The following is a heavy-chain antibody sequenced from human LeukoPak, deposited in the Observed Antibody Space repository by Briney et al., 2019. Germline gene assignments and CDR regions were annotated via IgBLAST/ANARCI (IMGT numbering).Heavy chain of an antibody. CDR1: GYTFTSYY. V-gene: IGHV1-46*01. Sequence: ASVKVSCKASGYTFTSYYMHWVRQAPGQGLEWMGVINPSGGSTSYAQKFQGRVTMTRDTSTSTVYMELSSLRSEDTAVYYCARELLDDAFDIWGQGTMVTVSS. CDR2: INPSGGST. D-gene: IGHD1-1*01. J-gene: IGHJ3*02. CDR3: ARELLDDAFDI.